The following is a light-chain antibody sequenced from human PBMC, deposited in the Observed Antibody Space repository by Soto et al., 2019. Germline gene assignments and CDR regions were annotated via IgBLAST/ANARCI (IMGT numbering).Light chain of an antibody. CDR3: QQLHNF. V-gene: IGKV1-9*01. CDR2: AAS. J-gene: IGKJ2*01. CDR1: QGISTY. Sequence: IPLTQSPSSLSASVGDRVTITCRASQGISTYLAWYQQKPGKATKLLIYAASTLQRGVPSRFSGSGSGTDFNLDIYILETVEFATYDFQQLHNFFCEGTKLEIK.